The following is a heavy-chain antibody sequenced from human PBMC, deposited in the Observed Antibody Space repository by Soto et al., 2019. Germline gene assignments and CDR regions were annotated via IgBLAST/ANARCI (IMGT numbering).Heavy chain of an antibody. CDR3: ARGGREVPRIPYDT. CDR2: INPNVGGT. V-gene: IGHV1-2*02. J-gene: IGHJ5*02. Sequence: QVQLVQSGAEVKKPGASVYVSCKASGYTFSDYYVHWVRQAPGQGLEWMGWINPNVGGTNYARKFQGRVTMPRDTSISTVYMKLTRLSPDDTAIYYCARGGREVPRIPYDTWGQGTRVTVSS. CDR1: GYTFSDYY. D-gene: IGHD3-16*01.